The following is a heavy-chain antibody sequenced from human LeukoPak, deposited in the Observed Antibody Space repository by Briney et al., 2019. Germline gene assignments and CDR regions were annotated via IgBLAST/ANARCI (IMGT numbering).Heavy chain of an antibody. CDR1: GGTFRNYA. V-gene: IGHV1-69*13. J-gene: IGHJ6*02. Sequence: GASVKVSCKASGGTFRNYAISWVRQAPGHGLEWMGGIIPIFGTTNSAQKFQGRVTITADESTSTAYMELSSLRSDDTAVYYCAGATHCSSTSCNHNYYYYGMDVWGQGTTVTVSS. D-gene: IGHD2-2*01. CDR2: IIPIFGTT. CDR3: AGATHCSSTSCNHNYYYYGMDV.